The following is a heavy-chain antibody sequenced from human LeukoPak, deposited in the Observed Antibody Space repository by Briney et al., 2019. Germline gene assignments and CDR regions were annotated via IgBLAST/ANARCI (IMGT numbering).Heavy chain of an antibody. CDR3: ARVYDFWSGYYRDY. CDR1: GFTFSSYW. CDR2: IKQDGSEK. V-gene: IGHV3-7*04. Sequence: GGSLRLSCAASGFTFSSYWMSWVRQAPGKGLEWVANIKQDGSEKYYVDSVKGRFTASRDNAKNSLYLQTNSLRAEDTAVYYCARVYDFWSGYYRDYWGQGTLVTVSS. D-gene: IGHD3-3*01. J-gene: IGHJ4*02.